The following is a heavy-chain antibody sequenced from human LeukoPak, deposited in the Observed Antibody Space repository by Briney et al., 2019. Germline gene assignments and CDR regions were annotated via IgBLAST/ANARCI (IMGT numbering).Heavy chain of an antibody. J-gene: IGHJ5*02. CDR1: GGSFSGYY. CDR2: INHSGST. CDR3: ARRFGYSSSWAPQVVWFDP. Sequence: SETLSLTCAVYGGSFSGYYWSWIRQPPGKGLEWIGEINHSGSTNYNPSLKSRVTISVDTSKNQFSLKLSSVTAADTAVYYCARRFGYSSSWAPQVVWFDPWGQGTLVTVSS. V-gene: IGHV4-34*01. D-gene: IGHD6-13*01.